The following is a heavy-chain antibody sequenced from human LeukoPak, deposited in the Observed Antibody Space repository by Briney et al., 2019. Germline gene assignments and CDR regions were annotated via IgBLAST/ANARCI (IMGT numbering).Heavy chain of an antibody. D-gene: IGHD3-10*01. CDR2: ISYDGSNK. CDR3: VKDGHYYGSGSYPGY. J-gene: IGHJ4*02. Sequence: GRSLRLSCAASGFTFSSYGMHWVRQAPGKGLEWVAVISYDGSNKYYADSVKGRFTISRDNSKNTLYLQMNSLRAEDTAVYYCVKDGHYYGSGSYPGYWGQGTLVTVSS. V-gene: IGHV3-30*18. CDR1: GFTFSSYG.